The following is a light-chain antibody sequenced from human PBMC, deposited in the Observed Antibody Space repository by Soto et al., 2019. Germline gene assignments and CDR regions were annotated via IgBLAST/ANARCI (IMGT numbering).Light chain of an antibody. CDR2: GAS. CDR3: QQYGSSPLST. Sequence: EIVLTQSPGTLSLSPGGRATLSCRASQSVSSSYLAWYQQKPGQAPRLLIYGASSRATGIPDRFSGSGSGTDFTLTISRLEPEDFAVYYCQQYGSSPLSTFGQGTKVEIK. CDR1: QSVSSSY. V-gene: IGKV3-20*01. J-gene: IGKJ1*01.